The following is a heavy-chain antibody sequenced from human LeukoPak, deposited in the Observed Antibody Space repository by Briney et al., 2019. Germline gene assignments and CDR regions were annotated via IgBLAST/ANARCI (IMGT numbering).Heavy chain of an antibody. V-gene: IGHV4-59*12. CDR2: INHIGST. Sequence: PSETLSLTCTVSGDSISTYYWSWVRQPPGKGLEWVANINHIGSTNHNPSLKCRVTVFVDMSKHQFSLWLSSVTAADTAVYYCAREYSTGWSNYYYYYYMDVWGRGTTVTVSS. J-gene: IGHJ6*03. CDR1: GDSISTYY. D-gene: IGHD6-19*01. CDR3: AREYSTGWSNYYYYYYMDV.